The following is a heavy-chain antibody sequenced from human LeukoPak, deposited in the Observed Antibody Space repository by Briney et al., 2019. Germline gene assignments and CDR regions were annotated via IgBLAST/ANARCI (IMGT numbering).Heavy chain of an antibody. V-gene: IGHV3-30-3*01. Sequence: GGSLRLSCAASGFTFRNYVIHWVRQAPGKGLEWVAVTSSDLNVKLYADSAKGRFTISRDNSRSTLYLQMNSLRPEDTAIYYCAREGYYGSGSPPSLYFDYWGQGTLVTVSS. CDR2: TSSDLNVK. D-gene: IGHD3-10*01. J-gene: IGHJ4*02. CDR3: AREGYYGSGSPPSLYFDY. CDR1: GFTFRNYV.